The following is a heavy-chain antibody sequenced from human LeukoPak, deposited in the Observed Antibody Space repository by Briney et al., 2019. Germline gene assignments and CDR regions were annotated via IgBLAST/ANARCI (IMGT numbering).Heavy chain of an antibody. Sequence: PGGSLRLSCAASGFTFSSYSMNWVRQAPGKGLEWVSSISSSSSHTNYADSVKGRFTISRDNAKNSLYLQMNSLRAEDSAVYYCARGGGYYFDYWGQGTLVTVSS. CDR2: ISSSSSHT. D-gene: IGHD6-13*01. J-gene: IGHJ4*02. CDR3: ARGGGYYFDY. V-gene: IGHV3-21*04. CDR1: GFTFSSYS.